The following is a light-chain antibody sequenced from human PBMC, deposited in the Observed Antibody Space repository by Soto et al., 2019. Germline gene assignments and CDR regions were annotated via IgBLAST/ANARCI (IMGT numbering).Light chain of an antibody. Sequence: AIQMTQSPSSLSASVGDRVTITCRASQGIRNDLGWYQQKPGKAPKLLIYAASSLQSGVPSRFAGSGSGTDFTLTISSLQPENFATYYCLQDYNYPRTFGQGTKVEIK. CDR2: AAS. CDR1: QGIRND. J-gene: IGKJ1*01. CDR3: LQDYNYPRT. V-gene: IGKV1-6*01.